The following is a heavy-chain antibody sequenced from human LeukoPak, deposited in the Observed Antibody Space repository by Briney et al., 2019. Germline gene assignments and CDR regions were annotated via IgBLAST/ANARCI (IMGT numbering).Heavy chain of an antibody. CDR3: ARDLDGDYEAGWFDP. CDR2: IIPIFGTA. J-gene: IGHJ5*02. Sequence: GASVKVSCKASGGTFSSYAISWVRQAPGQGLEWMGGIIPIFGTANYAQKFQGRVTITADKSTSTAYMELSSLRSEDTAVYYWARDLDGDYEAGWFDPWGKGTLVTVS. D-gene: IGHD4-17*01. CDR1: GGTFSSYA. V-gene: IGHV1-69*06.